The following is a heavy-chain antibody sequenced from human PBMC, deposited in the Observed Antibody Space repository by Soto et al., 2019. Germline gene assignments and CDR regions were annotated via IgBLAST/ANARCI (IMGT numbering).Heavy chain of an antibody. CDR3: ARAHSSGSYIGAVDI. J-gene: IGHJ3*02. Sequence: QVQLVESGGGVVQPGRSLRLSCAASVFKLSSYAMHWVRQAPGKGLEWVGVISHDGSTNSYTDSVKGRFTISRGISQNTLYLQMNSLKVEYTALYYCARAHSSGSYIGAVDIWGQGTLVTVSS. V-gene: IGHV3-30-3*01. D-gene: IGHD3-22*01. CDR1: VFKLSSYA. CDR2: ISHDGSTN.